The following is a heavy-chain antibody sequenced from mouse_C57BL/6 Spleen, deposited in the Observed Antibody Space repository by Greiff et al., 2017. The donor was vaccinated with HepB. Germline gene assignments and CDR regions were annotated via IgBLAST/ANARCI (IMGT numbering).Heavy chain of an antibody. Sequence: VQLQQPGAELVMPGASVKLSCKASGYTFTSYWMHWVKQRPGQGLEWIGEIDPSDSYTNYNQKFKGKSTLTVDKSSSTAYMQLSSLTSEDSAVYYGARSNTTVPCYAMDYWGQGTSVTVSS. CDR1: GYTFTSYW. D-gene: IGHD1-1*01. CDR3: ARSNTTVPCYAMDY. V-gene: IGHV1-69*01. J-gene: IGHJ4*01. CDR2: IDPSDSYT.